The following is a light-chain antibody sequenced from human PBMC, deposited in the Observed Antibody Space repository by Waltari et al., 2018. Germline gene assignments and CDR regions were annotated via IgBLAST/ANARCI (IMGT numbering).Light chain of an antibody. CDR2: KAS. V-gene: IGKV1-5*03. Sequence: DIQMTQSPSTLSASVGDRVTITCRASQRISNWVAWYQQKPGNAPHLLIYKASTSEGGVPSRFSGSGSGTEFTLTISSLQPDDFATYYCQQYNSFSFTFGPGTKVDI. CDR3: QQYNSFSFT. CDR1: QRISNW. J-gene: IGKJ3*01.